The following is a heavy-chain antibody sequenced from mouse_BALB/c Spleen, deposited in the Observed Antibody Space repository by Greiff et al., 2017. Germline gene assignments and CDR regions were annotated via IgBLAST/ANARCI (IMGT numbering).Heavy chain of an antibody. Sequence: VQLQQSGAELARPGASVKLSCKASGFTFTSYWMQWVKQRPGQGLEWIGAIYPGDGATRYTQKFKGKATLTADKSSSTAYMQLSSLASEDSAVYYCARADFDYWGQGTTLTVSA. CDR1: GFTFTSYW. CDR2: IYPGDGAT. V-gene: IGHV1-87*01. J-gene: IGHJ2*01. CDR3: ARADFDY.